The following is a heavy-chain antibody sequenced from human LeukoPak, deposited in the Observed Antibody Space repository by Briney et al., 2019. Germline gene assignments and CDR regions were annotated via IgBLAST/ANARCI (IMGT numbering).Heavy chain of an antibody. V-gene: IGHV3-30-3*01. D-gene: IGHD4-11*01. CDR1: GFTFSSYA. CDR2: ISYDGSNK. Sequence: PGGSLRLSCAASGFTFSSYAMHWVRQAPGKGLEWVAVISYDGSNKYYADSVRGRFTISRDNSKNTLYLQMNSLRAEDTAVYYCARVPTHYYYGMDVWGQGTLVTVSS. CDR3: ARVPTHYYYGMDV. J-gene: IGHJ6*02.